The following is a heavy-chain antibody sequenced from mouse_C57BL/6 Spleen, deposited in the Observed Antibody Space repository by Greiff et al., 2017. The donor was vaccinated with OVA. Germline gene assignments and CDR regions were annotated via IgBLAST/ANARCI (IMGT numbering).Heavy chain of an antibody. Sequence: QVQLQQPGAELVKPGASVKLSCKASGYTFTSSWMQWVKQRPGQGLAWIGEIDPSDSYTNYNQKFKGKATLTVDPSSSTASMQLSSLRSEDSAVYYFAREGGTTVGPGFAYWGQGTLVTVSA. V-gene: IGHV1-50*01. CDR1: GYTFTSSW. D-gene: IGHD1-1*01. CDR3: AREGGTTVGPGFAY. J-gene: IGHJ3*01. CDR2: IDPSDSYT.